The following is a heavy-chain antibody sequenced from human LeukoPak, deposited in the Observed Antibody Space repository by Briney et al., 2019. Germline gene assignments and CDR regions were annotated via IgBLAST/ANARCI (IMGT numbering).Heavy chain of an antibody. CDR1: GYTFTGYY. CDR2: INPNSGGT. Sequence: ASVKVSCKASGYTFTGYYMHWVRQAPGQGLEWMGWINPNSGGTNYAQKFQGRVTMTRDTSIGTAYMELSRLRSDDTAVYYCAREPVLRYFDWTIDYWGQGTLVTVSS. V-gene: IGHV1-2*02. D-gene: IGHD3-9*01. J-gene: IGHJ4*02. CDR3: AREPVLRYFDWTIDY.